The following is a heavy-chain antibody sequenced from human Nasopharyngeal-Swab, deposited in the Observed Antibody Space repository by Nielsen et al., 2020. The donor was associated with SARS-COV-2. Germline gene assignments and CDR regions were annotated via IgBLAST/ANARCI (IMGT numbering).Heavy chain of an antibody. CDR2: ISGSGCST. CDR1: GFTFSSYA. J-gene: IGHJ6*02. D-gene: IGHD1-26*01. CDR3: AKGKMGATKGYYYGMDV. Sequence: GESLKISCAASGFTFSSYAMSWVRQAPGKGLEWVSAISGSGCSTYYADSVKGRFTISRDNSKNTLYLQMNSLRAEDTAVYYCAKGKMGATKGYYYGMDVWGQGTTVTVSS. V-gene: IGHV3-23*01.